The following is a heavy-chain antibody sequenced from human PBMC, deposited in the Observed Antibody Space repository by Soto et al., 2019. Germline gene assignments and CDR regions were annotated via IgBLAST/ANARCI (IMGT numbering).Heavy chain of an antibody. CDR3: AKEGSSGYYYDY. J-gene: IGHJ4*02. V-gene: IGHV3-23*01. CDR2: ISGSGGST. CDR1: GFTFSSYA. Sequence: GGSLRLSCAASGFTFSSYAISWVRQAPGKGLEWVSAISGSGGSTYYADSVKGRFTISRDNSKNTLYLQMNSLRAEATAVYYCAKEGSSGYYYDYWGQGTLVTVSS. D-gene: IGHD3-22*01.